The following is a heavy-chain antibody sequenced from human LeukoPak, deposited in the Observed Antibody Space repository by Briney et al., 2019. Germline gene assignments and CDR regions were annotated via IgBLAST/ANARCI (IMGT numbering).Heavy chain of an antibody. Sequence: AGGSLRLSCAASGFTFSSYAMSWVRQAPGKGLEWVSAISGSGGSTYYADSVKGRFTISRDNSKNTLYLQMNSLRAEDTAVYYCAKDLYYSSSSGPGPEPVPKPFDYWGQGTLVTVSS. CDR1: GFTFSSYA. CDR3: AKDLYYSSSSGPGPEPVPKPFDY. D-gene: IGHD6-6*01. CDR2: ISGSGGST. V-gene: IGHV3-23*01. J-gene: IGHJ4*02.